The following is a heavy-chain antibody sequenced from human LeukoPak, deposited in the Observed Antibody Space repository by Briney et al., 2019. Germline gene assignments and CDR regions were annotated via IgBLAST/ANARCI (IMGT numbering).Heavy chain of an antibody. CDR1: GFTFSSYE. D-gene: IGHD6-13*01. CDR3: ARDFDSSSWYYFDY. Sequence: PGGSLRLSCAASGFTFSSYEMNWVRQAPGKGLEWVSYISSSGSTIYYADSVKGLFTISRDHAKNSLYMPINSLRAEDSAVYYCARDFDSSSWYYFDYWGQGTLVTVSS. CDR2: ISSSGSTI. J-gene: IGHJ4*02. V-gene: IGHV3-48*03.